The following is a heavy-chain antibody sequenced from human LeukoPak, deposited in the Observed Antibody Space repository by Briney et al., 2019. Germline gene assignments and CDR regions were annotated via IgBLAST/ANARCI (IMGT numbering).Heavy chain of an antibody. CDR2: INPNSGGT. CDR3: AREVLRQHGNGSGYFDY. J-gene: IGHJ4*02. D-gene: IGHD4-23*01. Sequence: ASVKVSCKASGYTFTGYYMHWVRQAPGQGLEWMGWINPNSGGTNYARKFQGRVTMTRDTSISTAYMELSRLRSDDTAVYYCAREVLRQHGNGSGYFDYWGQGTLVTVSS. CDR1: GYTFTGYY. V-gene: IGHV1-2*02.